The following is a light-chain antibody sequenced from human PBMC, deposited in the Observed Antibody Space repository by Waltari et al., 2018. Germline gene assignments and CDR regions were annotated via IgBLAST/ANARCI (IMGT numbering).Light chain of an antibody. J-gene: IGKJ1*01. CDR2: AAS. Sequence: AIRMTQSPSSFSASTGDRVTITCRASQGISSYLAWYQQKPGKAPKLLIYAASTLRSGVPSRFSGSGSGTDFTLTISRLDPEDFAVYHCQQYGSSPWTFGQGTKVDIK. CDR3: QQYGSSPWT. V-gene: IGKV1-8*01. CDR1: QGISSY.